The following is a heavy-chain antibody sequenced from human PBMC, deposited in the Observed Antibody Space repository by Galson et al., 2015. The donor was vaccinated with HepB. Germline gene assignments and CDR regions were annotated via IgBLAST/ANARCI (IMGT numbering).Heavy chain of an antibody. V-gene: IGHV3-15*07. J-gene: IGHJ6*03. CDR2: IKSKTEGGTT. CDR1: GFTFSNAW. D-gene: IGHD2-2*02. Sequence: SLRLSCAASGFTFSNAWMNWVRQAPGKGPEWVGRIKSKTEGGTTDYAAPVKGRFSISRDDSKNTLYLQVNSLKTEDTAVYYCTTDLGYCTSINCHKFYYYYMDVWGKGTTVTVSS. CDR3: TTDLGYCTSINCHKFYYYYMDV.